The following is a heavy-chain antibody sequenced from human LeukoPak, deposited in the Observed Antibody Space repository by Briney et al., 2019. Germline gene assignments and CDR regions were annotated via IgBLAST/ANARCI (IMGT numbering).Heavy chain of an antibody. CDR2: ISGSGGST. V-gene: IGHV3-23*01. D-gene: IGHD6-19*01. Sequence: QPGGSLRLSCAASGFTFSSYAMSWVRQAPGKGLEWVSAISGSGGSTYYADSVKGRFTISRDNSKNTLYLQMNCLRAEDTVVYYCAKDGTGYSSGWYWGQGTLVTVSS. J-gene: IGHJ4*02. CDR1: GFTFSSYA. CDR3: AKDGTGYSSGWY.